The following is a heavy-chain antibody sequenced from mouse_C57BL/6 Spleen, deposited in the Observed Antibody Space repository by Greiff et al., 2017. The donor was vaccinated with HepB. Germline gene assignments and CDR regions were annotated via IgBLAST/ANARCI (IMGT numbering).Heavy chain of an antibody. J-gene: IGHJ3*01. D-gene: IGHD2-14*01. CDR3: AVSEHRVQGDGLAY. CDR2: IGPGSGST. V-gene: IGHV1-77*01. CDR1: GYTFTDYY. Sequence: QVHVKQSGAELVKPGASVKISCTASGYTFTDYYINWVKQRPGQGLEWIGKIGPGSGSTYYNEKFKGKATLTADKSSSTAYMQLSSLTSEDSAVYFGAVSEHRVQGDGLAYWGQGTLVTVSA.